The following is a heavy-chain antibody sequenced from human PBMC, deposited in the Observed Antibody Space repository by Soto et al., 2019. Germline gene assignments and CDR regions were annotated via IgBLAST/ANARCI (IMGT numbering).Heavy chain of an antibody. CDR3: ARDRGPRYCSSTSCPWYFDY. CDR2: ISAYNGNT. D-gene: IGHD2-2*01. V-gene: IGHV1-18*01. J-gene: IGHJ4*02. Sequence: GASVKVSCKASGYTFTSYGISWVRQAPGQGLEWMGWISAYNGNTNYAQKLQGRVTMTTDTSTSTAYMELRSLRSDDTAVYYCARDRGPRYCSSTSCPWYFDYWGQGTLVTVS. CDR1: GYTFTSYG.